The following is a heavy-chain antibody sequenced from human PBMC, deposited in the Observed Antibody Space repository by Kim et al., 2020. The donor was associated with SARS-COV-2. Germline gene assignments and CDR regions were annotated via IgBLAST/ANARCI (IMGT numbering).Heavy chain of an antibody. D-gene: IGHD1-26*01. CDR2: ILDDGSEK. V-gene: IGHV3-30*02. J-gene: IGHJ4*02. CDR3: ESTVLSRGLLFDY. Sequence: GGSLRLSCAASGFTFSDHDLHWVRQCPGKGLEWVALILDDGSEKFYADSVKGRFTLSRDNSKNTVYLEMHDLRADDTGIYYCESTVLSRGLLFDYWGQGVHVAVSS. CDR1: GFTFSDHD.